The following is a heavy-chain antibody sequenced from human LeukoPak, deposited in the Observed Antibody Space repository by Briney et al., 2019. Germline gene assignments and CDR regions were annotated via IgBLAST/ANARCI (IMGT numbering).Heavy chain of an antibody. J-gene: IGHJ3*02. CDR1: GYTFTGCY. CDR3: ARDSGVIRAFDI. CDR2: INPNSGGT. Sequence: ASVKVSCKASGYTFTGCYMHWVRQAPGQGLEWMGWINPNSGGTNYAQKFQGRVTMTRDTSISTAYMELSRLRSDDTAVYYCARDSGVIRAFDIWGQGTMVTVSS. V-gene: IGHV1-2*02. D-gene: IGHD3-10*01.